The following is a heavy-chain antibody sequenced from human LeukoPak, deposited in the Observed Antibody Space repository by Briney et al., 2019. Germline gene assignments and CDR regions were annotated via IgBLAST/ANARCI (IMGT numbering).Heavy chain of an antibody. D-gene: IGHD2-15*01. V-gene: IGHV3-30-3*02. CDR3: TEERDKDGYFRY. CDR1: GFTFSNSA. CDR2: ISYDGSRK. J-gene: IGHJ4*02. Sequence: PGGSLRLSCAASGFTFSNSAMHWVRQAPGKGLEWMTFISYDGSRKYYADAAKGRFTISRDNSKNTLYLEMSSLGLQDTAVYYCTEERDKDGYFRYWGQGTLVTVSS.